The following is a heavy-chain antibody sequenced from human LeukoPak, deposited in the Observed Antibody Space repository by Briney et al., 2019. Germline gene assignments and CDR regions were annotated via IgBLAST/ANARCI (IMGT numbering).Heavy chain of an antibody. CDR3: AITLNYYDSSGYPLFDY. J-gene: IGHJ4*02. CDR2: ISSSGSTI. CDR1: GFTFSDYY. V-gene: IGHV3-11*01. Sequence: GGSLRLSCAASGFTFSDYYMSWIRQAPGKGLEWVSYISSSGSTIYYADSVKGRFTISRDNAKSSLYLQMNSLRAEDTAVYYCAITLNYYDSSGYPLFDYWGQGTLVTVSS. D-gene: IGHD3-22*01.